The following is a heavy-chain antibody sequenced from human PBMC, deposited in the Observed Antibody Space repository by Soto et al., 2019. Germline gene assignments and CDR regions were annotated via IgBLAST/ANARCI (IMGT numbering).Heavy chain of an antibody. CDR1: GFTFSSYG. J-gene: IGHJ6*03. CDR3: AKDFWAKYYYYYYMDV. V-gene: IGHV3-30*18. D-gene: IGHD3-3*01. Sequence: QVQLVESGGGVVQPGRSLRLSCAASGFTFSSYGMHWVRQAPGKGLEWVAVISYDGSNKYYADFVKGRFTISRDNSKNTLYLQMNSLRAEDTAVYYCAKDFWAKYYYYYYMDVWGKGTTVTVSS. CDR2: ISYDGSNK.